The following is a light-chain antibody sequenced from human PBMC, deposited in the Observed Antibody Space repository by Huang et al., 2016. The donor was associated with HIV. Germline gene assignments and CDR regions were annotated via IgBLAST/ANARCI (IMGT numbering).Light chain of an antibody. CDR2: DAS. CDR1: QDIGKY. J-gene: IGKJ1*01. V-gene: IGKV1-33*01. CDR3: QHYDSLPPWT. Sequence: DIQMTQSPSSLSASVGDRVTITCQASQDIGKYLNWYQQKPEQVPKLLIFDASNLETGVPSRFSGSGSGTDFTFTITTLQPEDIATYYCQHYDSLPPWTFGQGTRVQI.